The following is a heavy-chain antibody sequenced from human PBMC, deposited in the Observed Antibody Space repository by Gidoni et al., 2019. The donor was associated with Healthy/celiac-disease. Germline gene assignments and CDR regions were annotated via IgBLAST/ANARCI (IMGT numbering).Heavy chain of an antibody. CDR1: GGSISSYY. V-gene: IGHV4-59*01. D-gene: IGHD5-12*01. CDR3: ARDQEIVNYYYYGMDV. CDR2: LSYSGST. J-gene: IGHJ6*02. Sequence: QVQLQESGPGLVKPSETLSLTCTVSGGSISSYYWSWIRQPPGKGLEWIGCLSYSGSTNYNPSLKSRVTTSVDTSKNQFSLKLSSVTAADTAVYYCARDQEIVNYYYYGMDVWGQGTTVTVSS.